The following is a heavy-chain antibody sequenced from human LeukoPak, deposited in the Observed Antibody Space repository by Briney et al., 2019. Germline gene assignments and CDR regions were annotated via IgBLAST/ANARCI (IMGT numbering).Heavy chain of an antibody. CDR3: ARGDWKISFDP. CDR1: GFTFSSYT. CDR2: INWNGGST. Sequence: GGSLRLSCAASGFTFSSYTMNWVRQAPGKGLEWVSGINWNGGSTGYADSVKGRFTISRDNAKNSLYLQMNSLRAEDTALYYCARGDWKISFDPWGQGTLVTVSS. D-gene: IGHD1-1*01. V-gene: IGHV3-20*04. J-gene: IGHJ5*02.